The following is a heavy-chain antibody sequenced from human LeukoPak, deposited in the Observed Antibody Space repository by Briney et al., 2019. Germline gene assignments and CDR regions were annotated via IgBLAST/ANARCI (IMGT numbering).Heavy chain of an antibody. CDR3: ARQTGSGLFILP. J-gene: IGHJ4*02. D-gene: IGHD3/OR15-3a*01. CDR1: GASITSRSYY. Sequence: SETLSLTCTVSGASITSRSYYWGWVRQSPGKGLEWIGSVYYNGPTYYNPSLRSRVTISVDTSKNRFSLKLTSVTAADTAVYYCARQTGSGLFILPGGQGTLVTVSS. CDR2: VYYNGPT. V-gene: IGHV4-39*01.